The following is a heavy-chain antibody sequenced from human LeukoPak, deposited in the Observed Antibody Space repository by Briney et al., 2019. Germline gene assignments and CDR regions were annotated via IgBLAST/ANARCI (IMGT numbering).Heavy chain of an antibody. V-gene: IGHV3-20*04. J-gene: IGHJ5*02. Sequence: GGSLRLSCAASGFSFDNYAMSWVRQAPGRGLEWVAGIRWNGGYTGYADSVRGRFTISRDDAENSLYLQMNSLRVEDTALYYCAKGGIAVAGTWFDPWGQGTLVTVSS. D-gene: IGHD6-19*01. CDR2: IRWNGGYT. CDR3: AKGGIAVAGTWFDP. CDR1: GFSFDNYA.